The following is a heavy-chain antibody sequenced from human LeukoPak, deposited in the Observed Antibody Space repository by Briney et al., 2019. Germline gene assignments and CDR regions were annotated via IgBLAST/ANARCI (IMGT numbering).Heavy chain of an antibody. D-gene: IGHD4-23*01. CDR1: GFTCRRYN. J-gene: IGHJ4*02. V-gene: IGHV3-21*01. Sequence: GGSLTLSCAASGFTCRRYNMNWVRQAPGKGLEWVSSITSSSSYIYYADSVKGRFTISRDNAKNSLYLQMNSLRAEDTAVYYCARMDYGGLCADYWGQGTLVSVSS. CDR3: ARMDYGGLCADY. CDR2: ITSSSSYI.